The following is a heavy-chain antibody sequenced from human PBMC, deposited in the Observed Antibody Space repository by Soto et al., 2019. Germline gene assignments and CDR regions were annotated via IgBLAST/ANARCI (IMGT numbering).Heavy chain of an antibody. CDR2: IWYDGPNA. J-gene: IGHJ6*02. Sequence: GGSLRLSCEASGFTFNTYGMHWVRQAPGKGLQWVAVIWYDGPNAYYAYSVKGRFTISRDNSKDTLYLEMNNLRAEDTAVYYCARVEAPLIHSDHYYFGMDVWGQGTTVTVSS. CDR1: GFTFNTYG. V-gene: IGHV3-33*01. CDR3: ARVEAPLIHSDHYYFGMDV. D-gene: IGHD5-18*01.